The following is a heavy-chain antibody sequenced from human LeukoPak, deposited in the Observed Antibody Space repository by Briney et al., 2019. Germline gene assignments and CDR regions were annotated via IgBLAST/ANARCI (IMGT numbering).Heavy chain of an antibody. D-gene: IGHD3-10*02. Sequence: GGSLRLSCAASGFTFDDYGMNWVRQAPGKGLEWVSYISSSGSTIYYADSVKGRFTISRDNAKNSLYLQMNSLRAEDTAVYYCAELGITMIGGVWGKGTTVTISS. CDR2: ISSSGSTI. V-gene: IGHV3-48*03. J-gene: IGHJ6*04. CDR3: AELGITMIGGV. CDR1: GFTFDDYG.